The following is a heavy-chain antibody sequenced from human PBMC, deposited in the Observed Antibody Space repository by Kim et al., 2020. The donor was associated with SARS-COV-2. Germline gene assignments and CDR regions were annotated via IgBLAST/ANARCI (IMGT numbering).Heavy chain of an antibody. CDR3: ASPGNWYFDL. CDR2: YT. J-gene: IGHJ2*01. Sequence: YTNYADSVKGRFTIARDNAKNSLYRQMNSLRAEDTDVDYCASPGNWYFDLWGRGTLVTVSS. V-gene: IGHV3-11*03.